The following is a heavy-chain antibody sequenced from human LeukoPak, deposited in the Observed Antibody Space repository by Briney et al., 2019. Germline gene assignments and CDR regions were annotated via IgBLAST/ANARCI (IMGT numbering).Heavy chain of an antibody. CDR3: ARVSLAVYYYYGMDV. CDR2: ISGSGGST. Sequence: GGSLRLSCAASGFTFSSYAMSWVRQAPGKGLEWVSAISGSGGSTYYADSVKGRFTISRDNAKNSLYLQMSSLRAEDTAVYYCARVSLAVYYYYGMDVWGKGTTVTVSS. CDR1: GFTFSSYA. D-gene: IGHD6-19*01. J-gene: IGHJ6*04. V-gene: IGHV3-23*01.